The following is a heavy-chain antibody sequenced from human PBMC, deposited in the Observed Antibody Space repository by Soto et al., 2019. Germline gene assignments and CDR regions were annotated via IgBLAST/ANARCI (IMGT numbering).Heavy chain of an antibody. CDR3: ARVGSSWYQYYYGMDV. D-gene: IGHD6-13*01. V-gene: IGHV3-30*03. CDR2: ISYDGSNK. CDR1: GFTFSSYG. Sequence: GGSLRLSCAASGFTFSSYGMHWVRQAPGKGLEWVAVISYDGSNKYYADSVKGRFTISRDNAKNSLYLQMNSLRAEDTAVYYCARVGSSWYQYYYGMDVWGQGTTVTVSS. J-gene: IGHJ6*02.